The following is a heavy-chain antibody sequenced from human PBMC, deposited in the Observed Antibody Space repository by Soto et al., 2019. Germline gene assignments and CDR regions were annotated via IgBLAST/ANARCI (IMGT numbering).Heavy chain of an antibody. CDR3: ARAYSGRLPRRADYYFAMDV. Sequence: ASVEASCEESRYTFHRYDLNWVRQANRQGVEWMGWMNPNSGNTGYAQKFQGRVTMTRNTSISTAYMELNSLRAEDTAVYYCARAYSGRLPRRADYYFAMDVWGQGNTVTGSS. J-gene: IGHJ6*02. D-gene: IGHD2-15*01. CDR1: RYTFHRYD. V-gene: IGHV1-8*01. CDR2: MNPNSGNT.